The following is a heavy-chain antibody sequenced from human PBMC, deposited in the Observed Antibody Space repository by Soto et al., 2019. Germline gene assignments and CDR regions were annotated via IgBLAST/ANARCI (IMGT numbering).Heavy chain of an antibody. V-gene: IGHV3-30*18. CDR3: AKGQHCSSTSCHFYYYGIDV. Sequence: QVQLVESGGSVVQPGRSLRLSCAASGFTVSTYGMHWVRQAPGMGLEWVAYISYDGKNKYYAQSVKGRITISRDNSKNTMYLQVNSMRVDDTAVYYCAKGQHCSSTSCHFYYYGIDVWVKGSTVAVSS. J-gene: IGHJ6*04. CDR2: ISYDGKNK. CDR1: GFTVSTYG. D-gene: IGHD2-2*01.